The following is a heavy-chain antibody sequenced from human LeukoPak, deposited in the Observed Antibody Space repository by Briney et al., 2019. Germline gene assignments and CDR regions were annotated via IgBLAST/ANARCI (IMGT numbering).Heavy chain of an antibody. D-gene: IGHD3-10*01. CDR1: GFTFSSYS. CDR2: ISSSSSYI. V-gene: IGHV3-21*01. CDR3: ARDKYGSGSYYFNWFDP. J-gene: IGHJ5*02. Sequence: PGGSLRLSCAASGFTFSSYSMNWVRQAPGKGLEWVSSISSSSSYIYSTDSVKGRFTISRDNAKNSLYLQMNSLRAEDTAVYYCARDKYGSGSYYFNWFDPWGQGTLVTVSS.